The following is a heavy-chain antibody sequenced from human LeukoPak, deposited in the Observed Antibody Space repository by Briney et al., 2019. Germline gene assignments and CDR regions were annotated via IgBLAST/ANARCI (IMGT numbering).Heavy chain of an antibody. V-gene: IGHV4-59*01. D-gene: IGHD6-19*01. CDR2: IYYSGST. CDR1: GVSISSYY. CDR3: ARTHYSSGWYSGLRNWFDP. J-gene: IGHJ5*02. Sequence: SETLSLTCTVSGVSISSYYWSWLRQPPGKGLEWIGYIYYSGSTNYNPSLKSLVTISVDTSQRQCSLKLSSVTAADTVVYYCARTHYSSGWYSGLRNWFDPWGQGTLVTVSS.